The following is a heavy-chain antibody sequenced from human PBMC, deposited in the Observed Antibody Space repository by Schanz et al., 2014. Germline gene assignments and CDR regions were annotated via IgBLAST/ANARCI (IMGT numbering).Heavy chain of an antibody. CDR2: VRKKEFSDDTE. Sequence: EVQLLESGGGLVQPGGSLRLSCATSGLTFTSAWMSWVRQAPGKGLEWVGRVRKKEFSDDTEEYAASVRGRFTISRDDSKNVVNLQMNGLKTEDTAMYYCVREGSTTPVAGLRSCDWLGRFDYWGQGALVTVSS. V-gene: IGHV3-72*01. CDR3: VREGSTTPVAGLRSCDWLGRFDY. D-gene: IGHD3-9*01. CDR1: GLTFTSAW. J-gene: IGHJ4*02.